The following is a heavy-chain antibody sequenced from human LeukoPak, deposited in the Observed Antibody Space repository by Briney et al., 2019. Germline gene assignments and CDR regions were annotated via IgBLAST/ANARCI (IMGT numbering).Heavy chain of an antibody. Sequence: SVKVSCKASGGTFSRYTISWVRQAPGQGLEWMGRTIPILGTANYAQKFQGRVTITADKSTSTAYMELSSLRSEDTAVYYCARSHDSSGYYYHFDYWGQGTLVTVSS. J-gene: IGHJ4*02. CDR1: GGTFSRYT. CDR2: TIPILGTA. V-gene: IGHV1-69*08. D-gene: IGHD3-22*01. CDR3: ARSHDSSGYYYHFDY.